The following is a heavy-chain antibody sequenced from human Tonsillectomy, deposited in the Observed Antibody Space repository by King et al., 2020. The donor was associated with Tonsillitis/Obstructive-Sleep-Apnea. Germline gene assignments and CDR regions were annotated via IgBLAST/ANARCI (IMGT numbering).Heavy chain of an antibody. CDR1: GYTFTSYY. D-gene: IGHD2-2*01. CDR2: INPSGGST. CDR3: ARDGPGVVVSAAHRAYYYYYMDV. Sequence: VQLVQSGAEVKKPGASVKVSCKASGYTFTSYYMHWVRQAPGQGLEWMGIINPSGGSTSYAQKFQGRVTMTRDTSTSTVYMELSSLRSEDTAVYYCARDGPGVVVSAAHRAYYYYYMDVWGKGTTVTVSS. V-gene: IGHV1-46*01. J-gene: IGHJ6*03.